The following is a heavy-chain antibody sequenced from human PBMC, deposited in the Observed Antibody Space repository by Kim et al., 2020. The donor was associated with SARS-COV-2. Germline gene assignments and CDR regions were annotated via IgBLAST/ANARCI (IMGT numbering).Heavy chain of an antibody. Sequence: GGSLRLSCAASGFTFSGSAMHWVRQASGKGLEWVGRIRSKANSYATAYAASVKGRFTISRDDSKNTAYLQMNSLKTEDTAVYYCTRRRTPGYSPPYGMDVWGQGTTVTVSS. V-gene: IGHV3-73*01. J-gene: IGHJ6*02. CDR3: TRRRTPGYSPPYGMDV. CDR1: GFTFSGSA. D-gene: IGHD6-13*01. CDR2: IRSKANSYAT.